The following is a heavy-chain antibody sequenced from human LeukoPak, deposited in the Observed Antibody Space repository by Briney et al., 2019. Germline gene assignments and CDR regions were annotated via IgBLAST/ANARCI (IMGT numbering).Heavy chain of an antibody. CDR1: GGTFSSYG. J-gene: IGHJ4*02. D-gene: IGHD6-13*01. CDR3: AREGIAARGSVDY. CDR2: NIPIFGTA. Sequence: GASVKVSCKASGGTFSSYGISWVRQAPGQGLEWMGGNIPIFGTANYAQKFQGRVTITADESTSTAYMELSSLRSEDTAVYYCAREGIAARGSVDYWGQGTLVTVSS. V-gene: IGHV1-69*13.